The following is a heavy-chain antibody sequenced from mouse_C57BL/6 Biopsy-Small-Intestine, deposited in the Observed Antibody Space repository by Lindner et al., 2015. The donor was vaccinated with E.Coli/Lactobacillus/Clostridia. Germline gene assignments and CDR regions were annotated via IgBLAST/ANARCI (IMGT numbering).Heavy chain of an antibody. Sequence: VQLQESGPELVKPGASVKLSCKASGYAFTNYLIEWIKQRPGQGLEWIGMINPGSGGTDYNEKFRGKATLTADKSSSKAYMQLSSLTSEDSAVYFCARGPDGAFDYWGPRHHSHSLL. CDR2: INPGSGGT. CDR1: GYAFTNYL. D-gene: IGHD3-1*01. V-gene: IGHV1-54*01. J-gene: IGHJ2*01. CDR3: ARGPDGAFDY.